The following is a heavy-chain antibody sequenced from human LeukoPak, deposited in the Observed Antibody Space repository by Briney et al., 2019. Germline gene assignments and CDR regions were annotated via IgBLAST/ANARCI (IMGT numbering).Heavy chain of an antibody. CDR3: AAGLLWFGEQAYDY. J-gene: IGHJ4*02. V-gene: IGHV3-9*03. CDR1: GFTFDDYA. Sequence: GGSLRLSCAASGFTFDDYAMHWVRQAPGKGLEWVSSISWNSGSIGYADSVKGRFTISRDNAKNSLYLQMNSLRAEDMALYYCAAGLLWFGEQAYDYWGQGTLVTVSS. CDR2: ISWNSGSI. D-gene: IGHD3-10*01.